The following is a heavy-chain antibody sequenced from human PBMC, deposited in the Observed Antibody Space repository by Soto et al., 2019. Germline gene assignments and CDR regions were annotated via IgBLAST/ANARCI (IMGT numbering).Heavy chain of an antibody. J-gene: IGHJ5*02. Sequence: QVQLVESGGGVVQPGRSLRLSCAASGFTFSSYAMHWVRQAPGKGLEWVAVISYDGSNKYYADSVKGRFTISRDNSKNTLYLQMNRLRAEDTAGSYCAREYCSGGSCYSREVPVESSDCSDPWGQGTLDTVSS. CDR1: GFTFSSYA. D-gene: IGHD2-15*01. CDR2: ISYDGSNK. CDR3: AREYCSGGSCYSREVPVESSDCSDP. V-gene: IGHV3-30-3*01.